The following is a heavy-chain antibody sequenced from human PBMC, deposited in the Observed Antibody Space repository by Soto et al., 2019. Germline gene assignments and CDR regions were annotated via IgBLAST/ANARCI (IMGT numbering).Heavy chain of an antibody. V-gene: IGHV3-33*01. Sequence: GGSLRLSCAASGFTFSSYGMHWVRQAPGKGLEWVAVIWYDGSNKYYADSVKGRFTISRDNSKNTLYLQMNSLRAEDTAVYYCARNDFPEEYYYYGMDVWGQGTTVTVSS. CDR2: IWYDGSNK. CDR3: ARNDFPEEYYYYGMDV. J-gene: IGHJ6*02. CDR1: GFTFSSYG. D-gene: IGHD3-16*01.